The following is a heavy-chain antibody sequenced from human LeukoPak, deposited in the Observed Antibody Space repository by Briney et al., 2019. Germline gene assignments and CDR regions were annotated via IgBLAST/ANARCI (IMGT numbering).Heavy chain of an antibody. CDR3: ARELISGDRTWDI. CDR2: INPSGGTT. D-gene: IGHD7-27*01. V-gene: IGHV1-46*01. CDR1: GCTFTSYS. Sequence: GASVKVSCKASGCTFTSYSLNWVRQAPGQGLEWMGTINPSGGTTNYAQKFQGRISMTRDTSTSTVYMELSSLRSDDTAVYYCARELISGDRTWDIWGQGTMVTVSS. J-gene: IGHJ3*02.